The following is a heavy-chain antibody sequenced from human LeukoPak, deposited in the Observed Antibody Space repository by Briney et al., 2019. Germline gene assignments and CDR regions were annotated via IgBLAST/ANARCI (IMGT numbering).Heavy chain of an antibody. CDR1: SGSISSSTYY. D-gene: IGHD6-25*01. CDR2: IYFSGST. Sequence: AETLSLTCTVSSGSISSSTYYWGWIRQPPGKGLEWIGSIYFSGSTYYNPSLKSRVTISVDTSKNQFSLNLNSVTAADTAVYYCGAALREGSIAAAPYRGQGTLVTVSS. V-gene: IGHV4-39*01. CDR3: GAALREGSIAAAPY. J-gene: IGHJ4*02.